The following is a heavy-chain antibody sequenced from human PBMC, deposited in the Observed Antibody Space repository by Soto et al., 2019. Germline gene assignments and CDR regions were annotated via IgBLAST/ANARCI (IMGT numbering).Heavy chain of an antibody. CDR2: IYYSGST. CDR3: ARLAIAVAGDNWFDP. Sequence: SETLSLTCTVSGGSISSSSYYWGWIRQPPGKGLEWIGSIYYSGSTYYNPSLKSRVTISVDTSKNQFSLKLSSVTAADTAVYYCARLAIAVAGDNWFDPWGQGTLVTVSS. J-gene: IGHJ5*02. CDR1: GGSISSSSYY. V-gene: IGHV4-39*01. D-gene: IGHD6-19*01.